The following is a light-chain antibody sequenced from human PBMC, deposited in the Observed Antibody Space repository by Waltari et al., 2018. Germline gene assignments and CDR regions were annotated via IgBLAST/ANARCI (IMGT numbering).Light chain of an antibody. V-gene: IGKV1-39*01. J-gene: IGKJ2*01. CDR3: QQSSASPYT. CDR2: AES. CDR1: QNIANY. Sequence: DIQMTQSPSFLSASVGDRVIITCRASQNIANYLNWSQQKPGTAPKRLVFAESKLQTGVPWRFSGSGSGRDFTLTISGLQVEDFAIFYCQQSSASPYTFGQGTKIEMK.